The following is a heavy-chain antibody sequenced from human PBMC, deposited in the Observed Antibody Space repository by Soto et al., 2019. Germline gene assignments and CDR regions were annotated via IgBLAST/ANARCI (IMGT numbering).Heavy chain of an antibody. CDR2: IYPGDSDT. Sequence: GESLKISCKGSGYSFTSYWIGWVRQMPGKGLEWMGIIYPGDSDTRYSPSFQGQVTFSVDQSISTAYLQWSSLKASDTAMYYCAKPHCISTSCYGALHIWGQGTMVTVSS. D-gene: IGHD2-2*01. CDR3: AKPHCISTSCYGALHI. CDR1: GYSFTSYW. V-gene: IGHV5-51*01. J-gene: IGHJ3*02.